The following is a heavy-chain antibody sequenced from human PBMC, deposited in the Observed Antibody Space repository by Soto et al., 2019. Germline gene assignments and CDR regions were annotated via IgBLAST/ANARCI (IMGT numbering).Heavy chain of an antibody. J-gene: IGHJ6*02. CDR2: INQDGSEK. CDR1: GFTFSSYC. V-gene: IGHV3-7*01. Sequence: EVQLVDSGGGLVHPGGSLRLSCAASGFTFSSYCMSWVRQAPGKGLEWVANINQDGSEKYYVDSVKGRFTISRDNAKNSLFLQMNTLRAEDTAVYYCAREKRLSGYHSFPYYYYGMGVWGQGTTVIVSS. D-gene: IGHD5-12*01. CDR3: AREKRLSGYHSFPYYYYGMGV.